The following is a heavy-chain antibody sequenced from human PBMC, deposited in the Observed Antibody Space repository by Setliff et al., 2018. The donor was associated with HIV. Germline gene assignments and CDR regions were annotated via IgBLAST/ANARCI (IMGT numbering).Heavy chain of an antibody. V-gene: IGHV4-39*02. CDR2: IHYNEKT. CDR3: AREYSGSGINFNPLT. J-gene: IGHJ5*02. CDR1: GGSASNSRYY. Sequence: PSETLSLTCTVSGGSASNSRYYWAWIRQPPGKGLEYIGSIHYNEKTYYNPSLKSRVTISIDTSKNQFSLNLTSVTAADTAVYFCAREYSGSGINFNPLTWGQGTLVTVSS. D-gene: IGHD3-10*01.